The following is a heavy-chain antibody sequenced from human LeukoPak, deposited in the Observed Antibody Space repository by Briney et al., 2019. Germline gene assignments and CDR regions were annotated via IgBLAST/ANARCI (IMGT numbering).Heavy chain of an antibody. J-gene: IGHJ4*02. CDR3: ARSYYFSH. CDR1: GGSISSSSYY. V-gene: IGHV4-61*05. Sequence: NPSETLSLTCTVPGGSISSSSYYWGWIRQPPGKGLEWIGRIYTSGSTNYNPSLKSRVTISVDKSKNQFSLKLSSVTAADTAVYYCARSYYFSHWGQGTLVAVSS. CDR2: IYTSGST. D-gene: IGHD3-10*01.